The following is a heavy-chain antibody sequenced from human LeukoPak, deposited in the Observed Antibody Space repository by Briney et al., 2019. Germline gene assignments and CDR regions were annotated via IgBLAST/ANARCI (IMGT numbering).Heavy chain of an antibody. Sequence: SETLSLTCTVSGGSVSSGSYYWSWIRQPPGKGLEWIGYIYYSGSTNYNPSLKSRVTISVDTSKNQFSLKLSSVTAADTAVYYCARVPGYYDSSGYYHFDNWGQGTLVTVSS. V-gene: IGHV4-61*01. J-gene: IGHJ4*02. CDR2: IYYSGST. CDR3: ARVPGYYDSSGYYHFDN. CDR1: GGSVSSGSYY. D-gene: IGHD3-22*01.